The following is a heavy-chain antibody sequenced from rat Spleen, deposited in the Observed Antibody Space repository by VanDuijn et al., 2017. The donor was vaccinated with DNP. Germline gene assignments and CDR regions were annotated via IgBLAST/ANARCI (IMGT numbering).Heavy chain of an antibody. CDR3: AKPDY. J-gene: IGHJ2*01. Sequence: EVQLVESGGDLVQPGRSLKLFCAASGFTFSDYYMAWIRQAPTKGLEWVATISYDGSSSSYRDSVKGRFTVSRDNAKSTLYLQMDSLRSEDTATYYCAKPDYWGQGVMVTVSS. CDR2: ISYDGSSS. CDR1: GFTFSDYY. V-gene: IGHV5-7*01.